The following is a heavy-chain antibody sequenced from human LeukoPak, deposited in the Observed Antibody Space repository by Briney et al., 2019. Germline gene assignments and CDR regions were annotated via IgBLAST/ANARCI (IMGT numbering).Heavy chain of an antibody. CDR2: IYTTGGT. J-gene: IGHJ4*02. Sequence: PSETLSLTCSVSGGSISTYYWSWIRQPAGKGLEWIGRIYTTGGTNYNPSLKSRVTMSVDTSKKQFSLKLSSVTAADTAVYYCARHKETCSGDYCYLDYFDYWGQGTLVTVSS. V-gene: IGHV4-4*07. CDR1: GGSISTYY. D-gene: IGHD2-15*01. CDR3: ARHKETCSGDYCYLDYFDY.